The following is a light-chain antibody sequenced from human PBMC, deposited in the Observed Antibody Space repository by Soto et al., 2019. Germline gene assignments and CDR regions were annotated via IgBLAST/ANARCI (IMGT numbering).Light chain of an antibody. J-gene: IGKJ1*01. V-gene: IGKV1-5*03. Sequence: DIQMTQSPSTLSASVGDRVSITCRASQTISTWLAWYQQKPGKAPKLLIYRASSLESGVPSRFSGSESGTEFTLTITSLQPDDFATYFCQQYHTYPITFGQGTKVDI. CDR3: QQYHTYPIT. CDR1: QTISTW. CDR2: RAS.